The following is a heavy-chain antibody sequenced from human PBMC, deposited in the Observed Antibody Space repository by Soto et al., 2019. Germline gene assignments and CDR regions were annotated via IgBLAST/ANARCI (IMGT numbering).Heavy chain of an antibody. CDR1: GFTFSSYS. J-gene: IGHJ3*02. Sequence: GESLKISCAASGFTFSSYSMNWVRQAPGKGLEWVSYISSSSSTIYYADYVKGRFTISRDNAKNSLYLQMNSLRDEDTAVYYCARDKLERRRPHDAFDIWGQGTMVTVSS. CDR3: ARDKLERRRPHDAFDI. V-gene: IGHV3-48*02. D-gene: IGHD1-1*01. CDR2: ISSSSSTI.